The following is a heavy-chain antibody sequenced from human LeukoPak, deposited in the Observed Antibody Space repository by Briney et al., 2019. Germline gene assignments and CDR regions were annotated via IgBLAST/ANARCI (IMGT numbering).Heavy chain of an antibody. CDR3: ARDRSLYDSSGSADPYYFDY. CDR1: GGSISSYY. CDR2: IYYSGST. J-gene: IGHJ4*02. V-gene: IGHV4-59*01. D-gene: IGHD3-22*01. Sequence: SETLSLTCAVSGGSISSYYWSWIRHPPGKGLEWIGYIYYSGSTNYNPSLKSRVTISVDTSKNQFSLKLSSVTAADTAVYYCARDRSLYDSSGSADPYYFDYWGQGTLVTVSS.